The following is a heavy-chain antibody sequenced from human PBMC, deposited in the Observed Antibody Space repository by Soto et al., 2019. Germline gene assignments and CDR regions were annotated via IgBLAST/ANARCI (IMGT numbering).Heavy chain of an antibody. J-gene: IGHJ6*02. CDR3: ATDSLTTSGYYYYYYYGMDV. V-gene: IGHV1-58*01. Sequence: SVNVSCKASGFTFSSSAVQWVRQARGQRLEWIGWIVAGGGNTKYAQKFQERVTITRDMSTSTAYMELSSLRSDDTAVYYCATDSLTTSGYYYYYYYGMDVWGQGTTVTVSS. CDR2: IVAGGGNT. CDR1: GFTFSSSA. D-gene: IGHD3-22*01.